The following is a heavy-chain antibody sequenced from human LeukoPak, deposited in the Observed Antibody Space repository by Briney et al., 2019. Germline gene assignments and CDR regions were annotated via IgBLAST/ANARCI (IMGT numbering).Heavy chain of an antibody. V-gene: IGHV4-59*12. CDR3: ARGYDSSGQTGRYYFDH. J-gene: IGHJ4*02. CDR1: GGSISSYY. D-gene: IGHD3-22*01. CDR2: IYYSGST. Sequence: PSETLSLTCTVSGGSISSYYWSWIRQPPGKGLEWIGYIYYSGSTNYNPSLKSRVTMSVDTSKNQFSLKLNSVTAADTAVYYCARGYDSSGQTGRYYFDHWGQGTLVTVSS.